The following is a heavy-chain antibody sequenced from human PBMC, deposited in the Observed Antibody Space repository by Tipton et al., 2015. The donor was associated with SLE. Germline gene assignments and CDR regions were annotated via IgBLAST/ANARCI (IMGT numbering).Heavy chain of an antibody. CDR1: GGSVSSGSYY. D-gene: IGHD6-13*01. V-gene: IGHV4-61*09. J-gene: IGHJ4*02. CDR3: ARERQQQLVRGIDY. Sequence: TLSLTCTVSGGSVSSGSYYWSWIRQPAGKGLEWIGYIYTSGSTNYNPSLKSRVTISVDTSKNQFSLKLSSVTAADTAVYYCARERQQQLVRGIDYWGQGTLVTVSS. CDR2: IYTSGST.